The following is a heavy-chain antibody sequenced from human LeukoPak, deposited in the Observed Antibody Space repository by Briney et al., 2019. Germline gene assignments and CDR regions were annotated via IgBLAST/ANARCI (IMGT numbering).Heavy chain of an antibody. D-gene: IGHD3-10*01. J-gene: IGHJ4*02. V-gene: IGHV4-4*07. CDR1: GGSISTYY. CDR2: IYFSGDT. Sequence: SSETLSLTCTVSGGSISTYYWSWIRQPAGKGLEWIGRIYFSGDTNYNPSLKSRVTMSVDTSKNQFSLKLTSVSAADTAVYYCVKEELLYFGASKIRGFDSWGQGTLVTVFS. CDR3: VKEELLYFGASKIRGFDS.